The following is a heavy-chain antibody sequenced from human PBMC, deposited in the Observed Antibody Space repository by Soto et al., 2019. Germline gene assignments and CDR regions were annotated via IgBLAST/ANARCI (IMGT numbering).Heavy chain of an antibody. D-gene: IGHD3-3*01. CDR1: GGTFSSTA. CDR2: INPHFGIT. Sequence: SVKVSCKASGGTFSSTAISWVRQAPGQGLEWMGGINPHFGITNYAQKFQGRVTITRDTSASTAYMELSSLRSEDTAVYYCAREDFDYYYYGMDVWGQGTTVTVSS. J-gene: IGHJ6*02. CDR3: AREDFDYYYYGMDV. V-gene: IGHV1-69*10.